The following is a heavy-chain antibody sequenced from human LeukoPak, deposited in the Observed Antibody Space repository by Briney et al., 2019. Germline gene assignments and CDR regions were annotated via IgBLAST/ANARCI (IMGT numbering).Heavy chain of an antibody. CDR1: GFTFSSSA. CDR2: ISNNGGYT. CDR3: AKQLGYCSDGSCYFPY. D-gene: IGHD2-15*01. J-gene: IGHJ4*02. Sequence: GGSLRLSCAASGFTFSSSAMSWVRQAPGRGLEWVSTISNNGGYTYYADSVQGRFTISRDNSKRTLCLQMNSLRAEDTAVYYCAKQLGYCSDGSCYFPYWGQGTLVTVSS. V-gene: IGHV3-23*01.